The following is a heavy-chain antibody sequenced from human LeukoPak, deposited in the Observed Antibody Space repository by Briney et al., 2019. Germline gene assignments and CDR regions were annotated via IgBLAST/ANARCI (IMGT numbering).Heavy chain of an antibody. CDR3: AREGYSYGQSPYFDY. Sequence: PGGSLRLSCAASGFTFSSYSMNWVRQAPGKGLEWVSSISSSSSYIYYADSVKGRFTISRDNAKNSLYLQMNSLRADDTAVYYCAREGYSYGQSPYFDYWGQGTLVTVSS. V-gene: IGHV3-21*01. J-gene: IGHJ4*02. CDR1: GFTFSSYS. D-gene: IGHD5-18*01. CDR2: ISSSSSYI.